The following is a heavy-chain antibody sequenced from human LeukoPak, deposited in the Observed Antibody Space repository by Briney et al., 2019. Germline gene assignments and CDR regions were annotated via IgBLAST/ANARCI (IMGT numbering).Heavy chain of an antibody. D-gene: IGHD6-19*01. CDR2: IYWNGETT. V-gene: IGHV3-20*04. CDR3: AKGRGVAGTLSDY. CDR1: GFKFDDYG. J-gene: IGHJ4*02. Sequence: GGSLRLSCTASGFKFDDYGVSWVRQTPGKGLEWVSAIYWNGETTTYADSVKGRFTISRDNAMNSVFLQMNSLRAEDTAVYYCAKGRGVAGTLSDYWGQGTLVTVSS.